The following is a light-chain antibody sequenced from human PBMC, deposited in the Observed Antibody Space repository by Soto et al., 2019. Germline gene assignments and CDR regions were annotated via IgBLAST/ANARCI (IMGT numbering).Light chain of an antibody. Sequence: DIQMTQSPSTLSASVGDRVTITCRASQSISSWLAWYQQKPGKAPRLLIYKASDLESGVPSRFSGSGSGTDFTLTISDLQPDDFATYYCQQYQSDTWTFGQGTKVDIK. CDR1: QSISSW. CDR2: KAS. CDR3: QQYQSDTWT. J-gene: IGKJ1*01. V-gene: IGKV1-5*03.